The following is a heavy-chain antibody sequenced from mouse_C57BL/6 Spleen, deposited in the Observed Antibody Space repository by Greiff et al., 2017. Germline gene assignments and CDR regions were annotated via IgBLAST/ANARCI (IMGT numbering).Heavy chain of an antibody. CDR1: GYTFTSYW. J-gene: IGHJ2*01. CDR3: ARNWGGEYYFDY. CDR2: IDPSDSYT. V-gene: IGHV1-69*01. Sequence: QVQLQQSGAELVMPGASVKLSCKASGYTFTSYWMHWVKQRPGQGLEWIGEIDPSDSYTNYNQKFKGKSTLTVDKSSSTAYMQLSSLTSEDSAVYYCARNWGGEYYFDYWGQGTTLTVSS. D-gene: IGHD4-1*01.